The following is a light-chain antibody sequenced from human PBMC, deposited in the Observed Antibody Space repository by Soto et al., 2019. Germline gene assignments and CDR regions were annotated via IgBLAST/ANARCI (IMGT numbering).Light chain of an antibody. Sequence: QPVLTQPPSVSGAPGQRVTISCTGSSSNIGAGYDVHWYQQLPGTAPKLLIYGNSNRPSGVPDRFSCSKSGTSASLAITGLQGEDEADYYCQSYDSSLSGFHVVFGGGTKLTVL. V-gene: IGLV1-40*01. CDR1: SSNIGAGYD. J-gene: IGLJ2*01. CDR2: GNS. CDR3: QSYDSSLSGFHVV.